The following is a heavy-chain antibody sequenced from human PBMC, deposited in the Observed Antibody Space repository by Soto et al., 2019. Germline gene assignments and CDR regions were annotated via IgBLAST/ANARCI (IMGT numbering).Heavy chain of an antibody. J-gene: IGHJ5*02. CDR3: ARMLSYDFWSGPNRFDP. V-gene: IGHV4-31*03. D-gene: IGHD3-3*01. CDR1: GGSISSGGYY. Sequence: SETLSLTCTVSGGSISSGGYYWSWIRQHPGKGLEWIGYIYYSGSTYYNPSLKSRVTISVDTSKNQFSLKLSSVTAADTAVYYCARMLSYDFWSGPNRFDPWGQGTLVTVSS. CDR2: IYYSGST.